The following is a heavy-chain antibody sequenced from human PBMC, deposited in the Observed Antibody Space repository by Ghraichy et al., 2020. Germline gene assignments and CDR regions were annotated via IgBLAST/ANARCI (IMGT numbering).Heavy chain of an antibody. CDR2: IKQDGTEK. D-gene: IGHD4/OR15-4a*01. J-gene: IGHJ3*01. V-gene: IGHV3-7*01. CDR1: GFTFSNYW. CDR3: ARDQPVLTFFYAFDV. Sequence: LTCAASGFTFSNYWMNWVRQAPGKGLEWVANIKQDGTEKHYVGSVRGRFTISRDNAKNSLYLEMNSLRAEDTAVYYCARDQPVLTFFYAFDVWGQGTMVTVSS.